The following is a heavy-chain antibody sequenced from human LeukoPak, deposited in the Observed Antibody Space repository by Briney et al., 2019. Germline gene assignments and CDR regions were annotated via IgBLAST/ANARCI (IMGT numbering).Heavy chain of an antibody. V-gene: IGHV3-48*04. CDR3: ARGYGTSWFYS. CDR1: GFTFSIYS. CDR2: TSDSSSAI. J-gene: IGHJ5*01. Sequence: QPGGSLRLSCAASGFTFSIYSMTWVRQTPGKGPEWVSYTSDSSSAIYYADSVEGRFTISRDNDKNSLYLQMNSLRVDDTAVYYCARGYGTSWFYSWGQGTLVTVSS. D-gene: IGHD6-13*01.